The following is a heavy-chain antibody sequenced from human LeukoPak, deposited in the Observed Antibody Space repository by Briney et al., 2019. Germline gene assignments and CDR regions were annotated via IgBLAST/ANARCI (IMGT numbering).Heavy chain of an antibody. CDR2: INPSGGST. Sequence: ASVKVSCKASGYTFTSYYMHWVRHAPGQGRECMGIINPSGGSTSYAQKFQGRVTMHRDTSTSTVYMELSSMRSEDTAVYYCASPDGSEDKLDYWGQGTLVTVSS. CDR1: GYTFTSYY. V-gene: IGHV1-46*01. D-gene: IGHD3-10*01. J-gene: IGHJ4*02. CDR3: ASPDGSEDKLDY.